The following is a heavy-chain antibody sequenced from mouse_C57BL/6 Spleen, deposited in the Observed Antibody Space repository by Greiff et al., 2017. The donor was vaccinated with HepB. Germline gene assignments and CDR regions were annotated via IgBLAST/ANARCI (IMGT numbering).Heavy chain of an antibody. D-gene: IGHD2-1*01. J-gene: IGHJ3*01. CDR3: ARYGYGNFAWFAY. V-gene: IGHV1-64*01. Sequence: QVQLQQPGAELVKPGASVKLSCKASGYTFTSYWMHWVKQRPGQGLEWIGMIHPNSGSTNYNEKFKSKATLTVDKSSSTAYMQLSSLTSEDSAVYYCARYGYGNFAWFAYWGQGTLVTVSA. CDR2: IHPNSGST. CDR1: GYTFTSYW.